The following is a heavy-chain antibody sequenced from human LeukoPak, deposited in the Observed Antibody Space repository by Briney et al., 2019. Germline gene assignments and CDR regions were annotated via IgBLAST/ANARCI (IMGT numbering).Heavy chain of an antibody. Sequence: GASLKISCKGSGSRFTSYWIGWVRQMPGKGLEWMGIIYPGDSDTRYSPSFQGQVTISADKSISPASLQWSSLKASDTAMYYCARHGPYYDYVWGSYRPNRFDPWGQGTLVTVSS. J-gene: IGHJ5*02. V-gene: IGHV5-51*01. CDR2: IYPGDSDT. D-gene: IGHD3-16*02. CDR3: ARHGPYYDYVWGSYRPNRFDP. CDR1: GSRFTSYW.